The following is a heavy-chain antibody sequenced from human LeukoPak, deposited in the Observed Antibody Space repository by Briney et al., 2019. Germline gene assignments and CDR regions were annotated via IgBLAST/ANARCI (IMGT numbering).Heavy chain of an antibody. CDR3: ARGASYGDYNL. D-gene: IGHD4-17*01. V-gene: IGHV4-59*01. J-gene: IGHJ4*02. CDR2: IYYSGST. Sequence: SESLSLTCTVSGGSISSYYWSWIRQPPGKGLEWIGYIYYSGSTNYNPSLKSRVTISVDTSKNQFSLKLSSVTAADTAVYYCARGASYGDYNLWGQGTLVTVSS. CDR1: GGSISSYY.